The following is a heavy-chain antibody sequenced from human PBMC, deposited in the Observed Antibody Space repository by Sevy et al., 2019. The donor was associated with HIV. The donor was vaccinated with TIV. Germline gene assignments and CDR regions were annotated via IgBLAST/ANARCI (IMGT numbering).Heavy chain of an antibody. D-gene: IGHD6-19*01. CDR3: ARAYTSFSSGWYKDYYGMDV. J-gene: IGHJ6*02. CDR2: ISSSSSYI. V-gene: IGHV3-21*01. CDR1: GFTFSSYS. Sequence: GGSLRLSCAASGFTFSSYSMNWVRQAPGKGLEWVSSISSSSSYIYYADSVKGRFTISRDNAKNSLYLQMNSLRAEDTAVYYCARAYTSFSSGWYKDYYGMDVSGQGTTVTVSS.